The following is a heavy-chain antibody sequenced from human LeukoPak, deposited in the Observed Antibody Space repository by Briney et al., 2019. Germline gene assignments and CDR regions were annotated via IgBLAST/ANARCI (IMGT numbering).Heavy chain of an antibody. CDR1: GGTFSSYA. Sequence: SVKVSCKASGGTFSSYAISWVRQAPGQGLEWMGGIIPIFGTADSAQKFQGRVTITADESTSTAYMELSSLRSEDTAVYYCARARFGDDSSAYYDHAFDIWGQGTMVTVSS. CDR2: IIPIFGTA. D-gene: IGHD3-22*01. V-gene: IGHV1-69*13. J-gene: IGHJ3*02. CDR3: ARARFGDDSSAYYDHAFDI.